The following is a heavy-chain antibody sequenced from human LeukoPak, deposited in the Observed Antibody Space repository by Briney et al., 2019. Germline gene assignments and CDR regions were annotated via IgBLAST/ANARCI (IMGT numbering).Heavy chain of an antibody. CDR2: IYSGGST. CDR3: VRDLILVWTPGDDFDH. CDR1: GFTVSSNY. Sequence: GGSLRLSCAASGFTVSSNYMSWVRQAPGKGLEWVSLIYSGGSTYYADSVKGRFTISRENARNTLYLQMNSLTAEDTAVYYCVRDLILVWTPGDDFDHWGQGTLVTVSS. V-gene: IGHV3-53*01. J-gene: IGHJ4*02. D-gene: IGHD3-16*01.